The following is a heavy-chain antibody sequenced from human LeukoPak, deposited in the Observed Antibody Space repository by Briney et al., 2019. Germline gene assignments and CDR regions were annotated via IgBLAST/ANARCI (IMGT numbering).Heavy chain of an antibody. V-gene: IGHV1-24*01. J-gene: IGHJ4*02. Sequence: ASVKVSCKVSGYTLTELSMHWVRQAPGKGLEWMGGFGPEDGETIYAQKFQGRVTMTEDTSTDTAYMELSSLRSEDTAVYYCATRETDDILTGYPFDYWGQGTLVTVSS. D-gene: IGHD3-9*01. CDR1: GYTLTELS. CDR3: ATRETDDILTGYPFDY. CDR2: FGPEDGET.